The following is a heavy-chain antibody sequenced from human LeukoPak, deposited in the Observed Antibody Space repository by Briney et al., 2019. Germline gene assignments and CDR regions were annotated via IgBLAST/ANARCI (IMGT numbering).Heavy chain of an antibody. Sequence: GESLKISCKGSGYSFTSYWIGWVREMPGKGLEWMGVIYPGDSDTRYSPSFQGQVTISADKSISTAYLQWSSLKASDTAMYYCARPILTGYYDGLGYFDYWGQGTLVTVSS. D-gene: IGHD3-9*01. J-gene: IGHJ4*02. CDR3: ARPILTGYYDGLGYFDY. CDR2: IYPGDSDT. V-gene: IGHV5-51*01. CDR1: GYSFTSYW.